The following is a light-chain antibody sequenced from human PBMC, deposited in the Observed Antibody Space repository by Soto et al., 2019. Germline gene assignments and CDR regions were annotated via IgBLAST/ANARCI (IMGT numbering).Light chain of an antibody. CDR3: SSYTSSSTLGV. CDR2: EVS. J-gene: IGLJ2*01. V-gene: IGLV2-14*01. CDR1: SSDLGAYSY. Sequence: QSVLTQPASVSGSPGQSITISCTGTSSDLGAYSYVSWYQHHPGKAPKLMIYEVSNRPSGVSNRFSGSKSGNTASLTISGLQAEDEADYYCSSYTSSSTLGVFGGGTKLTVL.